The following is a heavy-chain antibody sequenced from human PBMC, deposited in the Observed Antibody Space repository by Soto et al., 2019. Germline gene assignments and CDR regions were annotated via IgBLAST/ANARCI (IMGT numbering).Heavy chain of an antibody. V-gene: IGHV3-48*03. J-gene: IGHJ6*02. CDR1: GFTFSSYE. CDR2: ISSSGSTI. CDR3: ARDPYDSSGYYSPYYYYGMDV. Sequence: EVQLVESGGGLVQPGGSLRLSCAASGFTFSSYEMNWVRQAPGKGLEWVSYISSSGSTIYYADSVKGRFTISRDNAKNSLYLQMNSLRAEDTAVYYCARDPYDSSGYYSPYYYYGMDVWGQGTTVTVSS. D-gene: IGHD3-22*01.